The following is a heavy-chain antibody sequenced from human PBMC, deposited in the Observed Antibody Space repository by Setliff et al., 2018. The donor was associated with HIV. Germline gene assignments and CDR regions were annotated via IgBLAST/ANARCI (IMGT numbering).Heavy chain of an antibody. J-gene: IGHJ4*02. CDR1: GFTFTSSA. Sequence: SVKVSCKASGFTFTSSAMQWVRQARGQRLEWIGWIVVGSGNTNYAQKFQERVTITRDMSTSTAYMELNSLRAEDTAVYYYAMCYGRWLVNYWGQGTLVTVSS. V-gene: IGHV1-58*02. D-gene: IGHD3-22*01. CDR3: AMCYGRWLVNY. CDR2: IVVGSGNT.